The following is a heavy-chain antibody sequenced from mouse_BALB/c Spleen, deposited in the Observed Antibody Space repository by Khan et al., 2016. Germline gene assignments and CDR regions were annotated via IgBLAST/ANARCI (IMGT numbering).Heavy chain of an antibody. CDR3: ARRDDGGGAMDY. Sequence: QVQLKESGPGLVAPSQSLSITCTVSGFSLTSYGVHWVRQPPGKGLEWLVVICSDGSTTYTSALTSRLSISKDNSKSQGFLKMNRRQTDDTAMYDCARRDDGGGAMDYWGQGNAVTVSA. D-gene: IGHD2-3*01. CDR2: ICSDGST. V-gene: IGHV2-6*02. CDR1: GFSLTSYG. J-gene: IGHJ4*01.